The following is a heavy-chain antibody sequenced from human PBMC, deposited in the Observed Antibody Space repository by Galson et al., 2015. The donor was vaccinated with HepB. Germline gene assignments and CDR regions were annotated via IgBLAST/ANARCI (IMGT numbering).Heavy chain of an antibody. CDR1: GFTFSGSA. V-gene: IGHV3-73*01. J-gene: IGHJ4*02. Sequence: SLRLSCAASGFTFSGSAMHWVRQASGKGLEWVGRIRSKANSYATAYAASVKGRFTISRDNAKNSLYLQMNSLRAEDTAVYYCARDPSTYGSGSYPYWGQGTLVTVSS. CDR2: IRSKANSYAT. D-gene: IGHD3-10*01. CDR3: ARDPSTYGSGSYPY.